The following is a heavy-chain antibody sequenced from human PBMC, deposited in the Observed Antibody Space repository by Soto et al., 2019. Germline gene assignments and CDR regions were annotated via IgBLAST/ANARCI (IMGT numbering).Heavy chain of an antibody. J-gene: IGHJ5*02. CDR3: ARGPPYGSSSWFDP. V-gene: IGHV3-66*01. CDR2: IYSGGST. D-gene: IGHD6-6*01. Sequence: EVQLVESGGGLVQPGGSLRLSCAASGFTVSSNYMSRVRQAPGKGLEWVSVIYSGGSTYYADSVKGRFTISRDNSKNTLYLQMDSLRAEDTAVYYCARGPPYGSSSWFDPWGQGTLVTVSS. CDR1: GFTVSSNY.